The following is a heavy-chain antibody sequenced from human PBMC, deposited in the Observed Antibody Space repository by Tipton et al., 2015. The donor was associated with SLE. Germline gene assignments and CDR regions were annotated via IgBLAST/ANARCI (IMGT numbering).Heavy chain of an antibody. D-gene: IGHD3-16*01. J-gene: IGHJ4*02. CDR3: ARDLCGLLFGGSFDY. CDR2: IFGGGNT. Sequence: SLRLSCAASGFSFSSYAMNWVRQAPGKGLEWVSGIFGGGNTYYADSLKGRFTISRDSSKNTLYLEMNSLRAEDTAVYYCARDLCGLLFGGSFDYWGQGTLVTVSS. CDR1: GFSFSSYA. V-gene: IGHV3-23*03.